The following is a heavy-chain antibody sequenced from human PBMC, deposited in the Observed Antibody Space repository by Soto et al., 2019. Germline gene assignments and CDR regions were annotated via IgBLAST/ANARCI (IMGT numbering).Heavy chain of an antibody. CDR2: IYYIGTT. V-gene: IGHV4-30-4*01. J-gene: IGHJ5*02. D-gene: IGHD3-10*01. CDR3: SRGSTYYGFLA. CDR1: GDSRGSGDYY. Sequence: QVQLQESGPGLVKPSQTLSLTCTVSGDSRGSGDYYGNWIRQPPGKGLEGIGDIYYIGTTFYNPSLESRVNIYIDTSKTHFSLMLTSVTDADTAVYYCSRGSTYYGFLAWGQGTLVTVSS.